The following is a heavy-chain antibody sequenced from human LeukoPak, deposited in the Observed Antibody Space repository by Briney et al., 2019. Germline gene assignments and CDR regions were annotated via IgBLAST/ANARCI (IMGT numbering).Heavy chain of an antibody. CDR3: ARALANYYDSSGYYYGGDRFDY. Sequence: SETLSLTCTVSGGSISSGGYYWSWIRQHPGKGLGWIEYIYYSGSTYYNPSLKSRVTISVDTSKNQFSLKLSSVTAADTAVYYCARALANYYDSSGYYYGGDRFDYWGQGTLVTVSS. V-gene: IGHV4-31*03. D-gene: IGHD3-22*01. J-gene: IGHJ4*02. CDR1: GGSISSGGYY. CDR2: IYYSGST.